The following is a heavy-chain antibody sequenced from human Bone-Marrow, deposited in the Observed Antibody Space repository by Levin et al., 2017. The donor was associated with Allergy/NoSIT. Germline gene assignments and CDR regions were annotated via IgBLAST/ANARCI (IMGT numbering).Heavy chain of an antibody. J-gene: IGHJ4*02. CDR3: ARSWAYRGWGNDF. V-gene: IGHV1-2*02. Sequence: GESLKISCKTSGYTFTAYDIHWVRQAPGQGLEWLGLINPNNGDTHFAQKIQGRVTLTRDTSINTAYLDLTRLMSDDTAVYFCARSWAYRGWGNDFWGQGTLVTVSS. CDR1: GYTFTAYD. D-gene: IGHD1-26*01. CDR2: INPNNGDT.